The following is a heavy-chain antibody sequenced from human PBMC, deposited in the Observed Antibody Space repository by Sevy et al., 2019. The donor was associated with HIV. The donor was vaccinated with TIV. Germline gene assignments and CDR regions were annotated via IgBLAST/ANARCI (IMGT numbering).Heavy chain of an antibody. J-gene: IGHJ3*02. Sequence: GGSLRLSCAASGFTYSSYAMSWVRQTPGKGLGWVSVISGSGGSTDHADSVKGRFTISRDNSKNTLYLQMNSLRAEDTAMYYCAKGITYYYDSSAIRGDAYDIWGQGTMVTVSS. D-gene: IGHD3-22*01. CDR3: AKGITYYYDSSAIRGDAYDI. CDR2: ISGSGGST. V-gene: IGHV3-23*01. CDR1: GFTYSSYA.